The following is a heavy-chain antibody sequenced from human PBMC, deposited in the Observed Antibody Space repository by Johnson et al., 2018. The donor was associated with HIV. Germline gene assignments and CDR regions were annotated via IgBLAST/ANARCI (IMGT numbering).Heavy chain of an antibody. Sequence: VQVVESGGGLVQPGHSLRLSCTASGFTFGDYAMNWVRQAPGKGLEWVGFIRSKVYSEPTEYAASVKGRFTISRDDSKSIAYLQMNSLKTEDTAVYYCTPYCSSDSCYSVAIWGQGTMVTVSS. D-gene: IGHD2-15*01. CDR2: IRSKVYSEPT. CDR1: GFTFGDYA. V-gene: IGHV3-49*04. J-gene: IGHJ3*02. CDR3: TPYCSSDSCYSVAI.